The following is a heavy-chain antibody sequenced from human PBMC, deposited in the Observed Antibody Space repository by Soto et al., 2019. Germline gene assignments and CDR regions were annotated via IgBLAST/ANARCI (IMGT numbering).Heavy chain of an antibody. CDR1: GGSISSYY. Sequence: SSETLSLTCTVAGGSISSYYWSWVRQPPGKGLEWIGYIYYSGSTNYNPCLKSRVTISVDTSKNQFSRKLSAVTAADTAVYYCARAERGVVATIIDAFDIWGQGTMVTVSS. CDR2: IYYSGST. J-gene: IGHJ3*02. V-gene: IGHV4-59*01. D-gene: IGHD5-12*01. CDR3: ARAERGVVATIIDAFDI.